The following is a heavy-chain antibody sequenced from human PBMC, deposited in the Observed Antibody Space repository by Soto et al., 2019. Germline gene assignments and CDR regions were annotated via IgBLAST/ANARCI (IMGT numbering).Heavy chain of an antibody. J-gene: IGHJ6*02. CDR1: GGTFSSYA. Sequence: QVQLVQSGAEVKKPGSSVKVSCKASGGTFSSYAISWVRQAPGQGLEWMGGIIPIFGTANYAQKFQGRVTITADESTSTAYMELSSLRSEDTAVYYCARASCGGISTSCYSHYYYGMDVWGQGTTVTVSS. CDR3: ARASCGGISTSCYSHYYYGMDV. V-gene: IGHV1-69*12. D-gene: IGHD2-2*01. CDR2: IIPIFGTA.